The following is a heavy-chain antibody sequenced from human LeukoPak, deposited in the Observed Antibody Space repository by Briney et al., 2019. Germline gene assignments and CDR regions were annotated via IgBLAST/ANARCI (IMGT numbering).Heavy chain of an antibody. V-gene: IGHV1-8*01. CDR3: ARDLSGYSDYYFDY. CDR2: MNPNTGNT. J-gene: IGHJ4*02. CDR1: GYTFTSYD. D-gene: IGHD3-3*01. Sequence: ASVKVSCKASGYTFTSYDINWVRQATGQGPEWMGWMNPNTGNTGFAQKFQGRVTMTKDTSISTAYMELSSLRSEDTAVYYCARDLSGYSDYYFDYWGQGTLVTVSS.